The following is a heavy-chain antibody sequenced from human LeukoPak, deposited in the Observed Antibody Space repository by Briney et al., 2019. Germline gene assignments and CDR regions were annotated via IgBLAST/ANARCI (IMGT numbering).Heavy chain of an antibody. CDR3: AKDRGNTMIVGGAFDI. Sequence: GGSLRLSCAASGFTFSSYAMSWVRQAPGKGLEWVSAISGSGGSTYYADSVKGRFTISRDNSKNTLYLQMISLRAEDTALYVCAKDRGNTMIVGGAFDIWGQGTMVTVSS. D-gene: IGHD3-22*01. CDR2: ISGSGGST. V-gene: IGHV3-23*01. CDR1: GFTFSSYA. J-gene: IGHJ3*02.